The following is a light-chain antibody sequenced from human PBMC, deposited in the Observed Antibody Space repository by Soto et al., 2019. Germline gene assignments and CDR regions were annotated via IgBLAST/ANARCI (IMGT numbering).Light chain of an antibody. CDR3: ASHTTTNTRV. CDR2: EVS. CDR1: SSDVGAYDY. Sequence: QSVLTQPASVSGSPGQSIAISCTGTSSDVGAYDYVSWYQQHPDRAPRLVIYEVSNRPSGVSNRFSGSKSVNTATLTISGLQAEDEADYYSASHTTTNTRVFGTGTKVTVL. J-gene: IGLJ1*01. V-gene: IGLV2-14*03.